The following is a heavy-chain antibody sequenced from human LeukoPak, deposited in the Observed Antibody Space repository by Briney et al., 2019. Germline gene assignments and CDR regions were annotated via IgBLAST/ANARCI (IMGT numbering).Heavy chain of an antibody. CDR1: GYTFTSYG. D-gene: IGHD6-13*01. CDR2: ISAYNGNT. CDR3: ARVIMGRSSKAFDI. Sequence: GASVKVSCKASGYTFTSYGISWVRQAPGQGLEWMGGISAYNGNTNYAQKLQGRVTMTTDTSTSTAYMELRSLRSDDTAVYYCARVIMGRSSKAFDIWGQGTMVTVSS. V-gene: IGHV1-18*01. J-gene: IGHJ3*02.